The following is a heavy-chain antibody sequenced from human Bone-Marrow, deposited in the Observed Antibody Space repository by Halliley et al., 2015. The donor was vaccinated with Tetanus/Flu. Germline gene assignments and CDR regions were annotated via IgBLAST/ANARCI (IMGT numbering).Heavy chain of an antibody. CDR3: ARHAEGENYYYGVDV. CDR2: IYYSGST. D-gene: IGHD3-10*01. CDR1: GGSIKSSGHY. Sequence: TLSLTCKVSGGSIKSSGHYWGWIRQPPGKGLEHIGSIYYSGSTYYNPSLKGRITMSVDTSKNQFSLKLRSVTAADTALYYCARHAEGENYYYGVDVWGQGTTVTVSS. J-gene: IGHJ6*02. V-gene: IGHV4-39*01.